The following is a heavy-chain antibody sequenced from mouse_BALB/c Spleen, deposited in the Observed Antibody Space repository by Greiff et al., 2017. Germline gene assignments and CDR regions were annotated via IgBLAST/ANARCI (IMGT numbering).Heavy chain of an antibody. CDR1: GFTFTDYY. CDR3: ARDGYYGSSYRFAY. J-gene: IGHJ3*01. V-gene: IGHV7-3*02. Sequence: EVKVVESGGGLVQPGGSLRLSCVTSGFTFTDYYMSWVRQPPGKALEWLGFIRNKANGYTTEYSASVKGRFTISRDNSQSILYLQMNTLRAEDSATYYCARDGYYGSSYRFAYWGQGTLVTVSA. CDR2: IRNKANGYTT. D-gene: IGHD1-1*01.